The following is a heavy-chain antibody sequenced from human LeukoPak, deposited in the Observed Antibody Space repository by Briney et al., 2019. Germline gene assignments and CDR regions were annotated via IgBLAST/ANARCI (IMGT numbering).Heavy chain of an antibody. CDR3: AKGQRFYGEYYFDY. J-gene: IGHJ4*02. CDR1: GGSISSSNYY. D-gene: IGHD4-17*01. CDR2: VYYSGST. Sequence: SETLSLTCTVSGGSISSSNYYWGWIRQPPGKGLEWIGSVYYSGSTYYNPSLKSRVTISVDTSKNQFSLNLNSVTAADTAVYYCAKGQRFYGEYYFDYWGQGTLVTVSS. V-gene: IGHV4-39*07.